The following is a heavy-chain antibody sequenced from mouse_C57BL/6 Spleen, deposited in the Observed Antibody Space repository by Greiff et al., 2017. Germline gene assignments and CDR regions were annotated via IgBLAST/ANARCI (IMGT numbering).Heavy chain of an antibody. D-gene: IGHD1-1*01. V-gene: IGHV14-2*01. CDR2: IDPEDGET. J-gene: IGHJ1*03. CDR3: ARCYYYGSSHWYFDV. Sequence: EVQLQQPGAELVKPGASVKLSCTASGFNINDYYMHWVKQRAEQGLEWIGRIDPEDGETNYAPKFQGKATITADTSSNTAYLQLSSLTSEDTAVYYCARCYYYGSSHWYFDVWGTGTTVTVSS. CDR1: GFNINDYY.